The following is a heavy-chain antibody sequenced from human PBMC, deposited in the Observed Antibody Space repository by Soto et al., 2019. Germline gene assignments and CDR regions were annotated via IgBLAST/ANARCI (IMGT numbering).Heavy chain of an antibody. CDR2: IKSKTDGGTT. J-gene: IGHJ4*02. CDR1: GFTFSNAW. CDR3: TTHTYMTYYGSGSYYPNPDY. D-gene: IGHD3-10*01. Sequence: GGSLRLSCAASGFTFSNAWMNWVRQAPGKGLEWVGRIKSKTDGGTTDYAAPVKGRFTISRDDSKNTLYLQMNSLKTEDTAVYYCTTHTYMTYYGSGSYYPNPDYWGQGTLVTVSS. V-gene: IGHV3-15*07.